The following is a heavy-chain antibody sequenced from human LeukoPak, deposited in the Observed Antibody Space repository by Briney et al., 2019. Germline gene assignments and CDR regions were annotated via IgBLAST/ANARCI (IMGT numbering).Heavy chain of an antibody. D-gene: IGHD5-18*01. Sequence: PGGSLRLSCAVSGFTFSDYYMSWIRQAPGKGLEWVCYISSSGRTIYYADSVKGRFTVSRDNARNSLSLQMSSLKVEDTGIYYCAREAYGNGYLASPFDPWGQGTLVIVSS. V-gene: IGHV3-11*01. CDR3: AREAYGNGYLASPFDP. J-gene: IGHJ5*02. CDR2: ISSSGRTI. CDR1: GFTFSDYY.